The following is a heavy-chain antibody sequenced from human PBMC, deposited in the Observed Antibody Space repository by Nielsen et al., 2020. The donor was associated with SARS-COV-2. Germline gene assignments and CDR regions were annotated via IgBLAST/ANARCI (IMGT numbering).Heavy chain of an antibody. CDR2: INPSGGST. V-gene: IGHV1-46*01. J-gene: IGHJ4*02. D-gene: IGHD2-15*01. CDR3: AGEELRYCSGGSCYYLNFDY. Sequence: WVRQAPGQGLEWMGIINPSGGSTSYAQKFQGRVTMTRDTSTSTVYMELSSLRSEDTAVYYCAGEELRYCSGGSCYYLNFDYWGQGTLVTVSS.